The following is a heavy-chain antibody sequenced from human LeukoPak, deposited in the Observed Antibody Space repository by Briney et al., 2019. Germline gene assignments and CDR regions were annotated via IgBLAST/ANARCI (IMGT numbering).Heavy chain of an antibody. CDR1: GFTVSSNY. CDR2: IYSGGST. J-gene: IGHJ6*01. D-gene: IGHD6-13*01. Sequence: GGSLRLSCAASGFTVSSNYMSWVRQAPGKGLEWVSVIYSGGSTYYADSVKGRFTISRDNSKNTLYLQMNSLRAEDTAVYYCARDLSAADTGYYYGMDVWGQGTTVTVSS. V-gene: IGHV3-53*01. CDR3: ARDLSAADTGYYYGMDV.